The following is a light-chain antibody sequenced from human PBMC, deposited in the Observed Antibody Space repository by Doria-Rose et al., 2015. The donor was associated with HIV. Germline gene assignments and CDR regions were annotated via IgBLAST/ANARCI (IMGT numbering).Light chain of an antibody. Sequence: SQSVTSNYLAWYQQKTGQAPRLLIYGASTRATDIPDRFSGSGSGTDFTLTITRLEPEDFAVYYCQQFASSPPTFGQGTKVEIK. CDR2: GAS. J-gene: IGKJ1*01. CDR1: QSVTSNY. V-gene: IGKV3-20*01. CDR3: QQFASSPPT.